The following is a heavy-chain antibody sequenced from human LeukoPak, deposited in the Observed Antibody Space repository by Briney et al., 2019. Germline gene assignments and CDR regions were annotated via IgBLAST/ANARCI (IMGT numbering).Heavy chain of an antibody. J-gene: IGHJ6*02. D-gene: IGHD5-18*01. Sequence: GGSLRLSCAASGFTFSSYSMNWVRQAPGKGLEWVSSISSSSSYIYYADSVKGRFTISRDSAKNSLYLQMNSLRAEDTAVYYCAVRGYSYGDGMDVWGQGTTVTASS. CDR2: ISSSSSYI. CDR1: GFTFSSYS. V-gene: IGHV3-21*01. CDR3: AVRGYSYGDGMDV.